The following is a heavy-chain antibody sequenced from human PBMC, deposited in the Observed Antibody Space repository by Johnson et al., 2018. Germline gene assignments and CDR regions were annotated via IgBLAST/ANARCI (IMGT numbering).Heavy chain of an antibody. CDR3: TTGANYEFWSGYKNYYYYYMDV. J-gene: IGHJ6*03. D-gene: IGHD3-3*01. CDR2: IKSNTDGGTT. CDR1: GFTFSNAW. V-gene: IGHV3-15*07. Sequence: VQLVQSGGGLVKPGGSLRLSCAASGFTFSNAWMNWVRQAPGKGLEWVGRIKSNTDGGTTDYAAPVTGRFTISRDDSKNTLYLQMNSLKTEDTAVYYCTTGANYEFWSGYKNYYYYYMDVWGQGTTVTVSS.